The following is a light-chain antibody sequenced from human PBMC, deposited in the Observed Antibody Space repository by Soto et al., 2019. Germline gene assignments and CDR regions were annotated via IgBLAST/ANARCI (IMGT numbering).Light chain of an antibody. J-gene: IGKJ2*01. CDR1: QSFSSF. Sequence: EIVLTQSPVTLSLSPGDRATLSCRPSQSFSSFLAWYQQKPGQPPRLLIYDVSNRAAGIPARFRGSGSGTDFTLTISSIEPEDFAVYYCQQRTDWPPVYTFGQGTKRAIK. CDR3: QQRTDWPPVYT. CDR2: DVS. V-gene: IGKV3-11*01.